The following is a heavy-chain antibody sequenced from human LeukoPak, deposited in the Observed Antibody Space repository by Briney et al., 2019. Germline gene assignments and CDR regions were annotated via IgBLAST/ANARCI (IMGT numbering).Heavy chain of an antibody. CDR3: TKSGVGYCSSLRCYTGVPDY. J-gene: IGHJ4*02. CDR1: GFTFSSYG. D-gene: IGHD2-2*02. Sequence: RTGGALRLSCSASGFTFSSYGMHWVRQAPGKGLEWVAVISFDGNNKYYVDTEKGRVTISRDNSQNTLYLQMNSLRAEDTAVYYCTKSGVGYCSSLRCYTGVPDYWGQGALVTVSS. V-gene: IGHV3-30*18. CDR2: ISFDGNNK.